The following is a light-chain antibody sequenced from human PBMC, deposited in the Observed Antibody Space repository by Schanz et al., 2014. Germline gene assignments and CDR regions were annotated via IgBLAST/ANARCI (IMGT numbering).Light chain of an antibody. J-gene: IGLJ3*02. V-gene: IGLV2-18*02. CDR2: DVT. CDR3: SSYTSSSTWV. CDR1: SSDVGGYNY. Sequence: QSALTQPPSASGSPGQSVTISCTGTSSDVGGYNYVSWYQQHPGKAPKLMIYDVTNRPSGVPDRFSGSKSGSTASLTISGLRAEDEADYYCSSYTSSSTWVFGGGTKLTVL.